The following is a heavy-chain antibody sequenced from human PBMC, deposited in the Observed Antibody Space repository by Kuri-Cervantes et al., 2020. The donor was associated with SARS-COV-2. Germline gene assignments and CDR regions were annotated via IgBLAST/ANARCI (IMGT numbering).Heavy chain of an antibody. D-gene: IGHD3-10*01. CDR3: ARVPITVTHGVGMDV. CDR1: GYTFTGYY. Sequence: ASVKVSCKASGYTFTGYYIHWVRQAPGQGLEWMGWINPNSGATDYAQNFQGRITMTRATSISTAFMEFSSLRSDDTAVYYCARVPITVTHGVGMDVWGQGTTVTVSS. J-gene: IGHJ6*02. V-gene: IGHV1-2*02. CDR2: INPNSGAT.